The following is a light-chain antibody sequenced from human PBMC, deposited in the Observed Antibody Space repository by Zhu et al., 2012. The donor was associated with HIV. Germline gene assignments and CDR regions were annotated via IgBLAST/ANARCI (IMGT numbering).Light chain of an antibody. CDR3: QQYGSSPYT. CDR2: RSS. J-gene: IGKJ2*01. CDR1: QSVTKSY. V-gene: IGKV3-20*01. Sequence: EIMLTQSPGTLSLSPGERATLSCRASQSVTKSYLAWYQQEPGQAPRLLIYRSSDRATGVPDRFSGSGSGTDFTLTISRLEPEDFALYYCQQYGSSPYTFGQGTKLEIK.